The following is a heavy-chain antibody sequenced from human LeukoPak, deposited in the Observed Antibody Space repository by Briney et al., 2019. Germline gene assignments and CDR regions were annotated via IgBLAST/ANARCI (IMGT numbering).Heavy chain of an antibody. Sequence: ASVKVSCKASGYTFTSYGISWVRHAPGQGLEWMVWISAYNGNTNYAQKLQGRVTMTTDTSTSTAYMELRSLRSDDTAVYYCARGLTGTTINDAFDIWGQGTMVTVSS. CDR3: ARGLTGTTINDAFDI. J-gene: IGHJ3*02. CDR1: GYTFTSYG. CDR2: ISAYNGNT. D-gene: IGHD1-7*01. V-gene: IGHV1-18*01.